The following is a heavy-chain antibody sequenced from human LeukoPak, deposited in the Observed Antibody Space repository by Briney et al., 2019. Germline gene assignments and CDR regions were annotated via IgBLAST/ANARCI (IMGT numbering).Heavy chain of an antibody. CDR2: IYTSGST. Sequence: SETLSLTCTVSGGSISSYYWSWIRQPAGKGLEWIGRIYTSGSTNYNPSLKSRLTMSVDTSKNQFSLKLSSVTAADTAVYYCARDGCGGSCFHYYYYYMDVWGKGTTVTISS. CDR3: ARDGCGGSCFHYYYYYMDV. D-gene: IGHD2-15*01. CDR1: GGSISSYY. J-gene: IGHJ6*03. V-gene: IGHV4-4*07.